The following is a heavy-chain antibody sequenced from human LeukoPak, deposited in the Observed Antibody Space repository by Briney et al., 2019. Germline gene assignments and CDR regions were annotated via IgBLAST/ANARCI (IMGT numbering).Heavy chain of an antibody. V-gene: IGHV3-9*03. Sequence: SLRLSCAASGFTFDDYAMHWVRQAPGKGLEWVSGISWNSGSIGYADSVKGRFTISRDNAKNSLYLQMNSLRAEDMALYYCAKDISSGYYDILTGYFGAFDIWGQGTMVTVSS. J-gene: IGHJ3*02. D-gene: IGHD3-9*01. CDR2: ISWNSGSI. CDR3: AKDISSGYYDILTGYFGAFDI. CDR1: GFTFDDYA.